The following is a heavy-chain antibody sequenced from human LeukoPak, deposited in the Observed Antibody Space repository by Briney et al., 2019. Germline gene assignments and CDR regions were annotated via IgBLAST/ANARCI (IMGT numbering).Heavy chain of an antibody. CDR3: ARGGGLDV. D-gene: IGHD3-16*01. CDR1: GFTFSTYT. CDR2: INHNGNVN. Sequence: GGSLRLSCAASGFTFSTYTMNWARQAPGKGLEWVASINHNGNVNYYVDSVKGRFTISRDNAKNSLYLQMSNLRAEDTAVYFCARGGGLDVWGQGATVTVSS. J-gene: IGHJ6*02. V-gene: IGHV3-7*03.